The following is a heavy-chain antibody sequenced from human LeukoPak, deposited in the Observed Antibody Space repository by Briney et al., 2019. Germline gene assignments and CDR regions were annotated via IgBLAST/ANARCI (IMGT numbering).Heavy chain of an antibody. CDR1: GYTFTSYG. Sequence: GASVKVSCKASGYTFTSYGISWVRQAPGQGLEWMGWISAYNGNTNYAQKLQGRVTMTTDTSTSTAYMELRSLRSDDTAVYYCAREAGNTAMVTYYYYGMDVWGQGTTVTVSS. D-gene: IGHD5-18*01. J-gene: IGHJ6*02. V-gene: IGHV1-18*01. CDR3: AREAGNTAMVTYYYYGMDV. CDR2: ISAYNGNT.